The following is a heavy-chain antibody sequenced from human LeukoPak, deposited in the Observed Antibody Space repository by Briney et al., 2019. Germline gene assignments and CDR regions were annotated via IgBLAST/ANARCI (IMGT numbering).Heavy chain of an antibody. Sequence: PGGSLRLSCAASGFTFSSYAMHWVRQAPGKGLEWVSAISGSGGSTYHADSVKGRFTISRDNSKNTLYLQMNSLRAEDTAVYYCAKVVPAAIGGEFDYWGQGTLVTVSS. CDR3: AKVVPAAIGGEFDY. D-gene: IGHD2-2*01. CDR1: GFTFSSYA. J-gene: IGHJ4*02. CDR2: ISGSGGST. V-gene: IGHV3-23*01.